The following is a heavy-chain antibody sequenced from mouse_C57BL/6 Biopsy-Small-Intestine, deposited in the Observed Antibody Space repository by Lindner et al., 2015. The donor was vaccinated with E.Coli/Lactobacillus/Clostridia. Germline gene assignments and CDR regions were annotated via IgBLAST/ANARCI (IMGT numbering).Heavy chain of an antibody. D-gene: IGHD3-2*02. CDR3: VREAQATWLMDY. CDR1: GLTFNTYA. V-gene: IGHV10-3*01. CDR2: IRSKSSNYAT. Sequence: VQLQESGGGLVQPKGSLKLSCAASGLTFNTYAMHWVRQAPGKGLEWVARIRSKSSNYATYYADSVKDRFTISRDDSQSMLYLQMNNLKTEDTAMYYCVREAQATWLMDYWGQGTSVTVSS. J-gene: IGHJ4*01.